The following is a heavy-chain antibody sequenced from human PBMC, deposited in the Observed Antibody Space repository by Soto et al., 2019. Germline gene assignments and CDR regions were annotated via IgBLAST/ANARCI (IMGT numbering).Heavy chain of an antibody. J-gene: IGHJ4*02. CDR1: GGSISSYY. V-gene: IGHV4-59*12. CDR2: IYHSGST. D-gene: IGHD3-22*01. Sequence: PSETLSLTCTVSGGSISSYYWSWIWQPPGKGLEWIGYIYHSGSTNYSPSLKSRVTISVDTSKNQFSLKLSSVTAADTAVYYCATPKNYDSSGGYWGQGTLVTVSS. CDR3: ATPKNYDSSGGY.